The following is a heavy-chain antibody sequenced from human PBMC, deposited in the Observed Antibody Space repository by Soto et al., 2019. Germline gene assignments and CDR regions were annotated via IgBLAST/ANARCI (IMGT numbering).Heavy chain of an antibody. J-gene: IGHJ5*02. CDR2: IYHSGST. CDR1: GGSISSGGYS. Sequence: SETLSLTCAVSGGSISSGGYSWSWIRQPPGKGLEWIGYIYHSGSTYYNPSLKSRVTISVDRSKNQFSLKLSSVTAADTAVYYCARGRPVKMDNWFDPWGQGTLVTVSS. D-gene: IGHD2-2*01. CDR3: ARGRPVKMDNWFDP. V-gene: IGHV4-30-2*01.